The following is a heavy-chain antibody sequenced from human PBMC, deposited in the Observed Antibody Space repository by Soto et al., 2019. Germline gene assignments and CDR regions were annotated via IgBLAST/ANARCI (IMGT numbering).Heavy chain of an antibody. D-gene: IGHD6-19*01. CDR1: GGSISSYY. CDR3: ASRGYSSGWPLDY. Sequence: SETLSLTCTVSGGSISSYYWSWIRQPPGKGLEWIGYIYYSGSTNYNPSLKSRVTISVDTSKNQFSLKLTSVTAADTAAYYCASRGYSSGWPLDYWGQGTLVTVSS. V-gene: IGHV4-59*08. J-gene: IGHJ4*02. CDR2: IYYSGST.